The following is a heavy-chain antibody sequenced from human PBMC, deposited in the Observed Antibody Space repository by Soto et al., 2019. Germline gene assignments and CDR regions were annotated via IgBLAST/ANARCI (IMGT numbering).Heavy chain of an antibody. CDR2: ISSSSSYL. V-gene: IGHV3-21*01. CDR1: GFTFSSYS. J-gene: IGHJ4*02. CDR3: ARDFKAPVCY. Sequence: EVQLVESGGGLVKPGGSLRLSCAASGFTFSSYSMNWVRQAPGKGLEWVSSISSSSSYLYYADSVKGRFTISRDNAKNSLYLQMNSLRAEDTAVYYCARDFKAPVCYWGQGTLVTVSS.